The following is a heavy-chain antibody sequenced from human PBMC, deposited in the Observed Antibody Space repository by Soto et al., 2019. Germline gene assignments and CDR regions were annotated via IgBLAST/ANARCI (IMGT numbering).Heavy chain of an antibody. D-gene: IGHD2-15*01. CDR3: ARFSGGSYNTYYFYYGMDV. CDR2: ISAYNGNT. J-gene: IGHJ6*02. V-gene: IGHV1-18*01. Sequence: GASVKVSCKASGYTFTSYGISWVRQAPGQGLEWMGWISAYNGNTNYAQKHQGRVTMTTDTSTSTAYMELRSLRSDDTAMYYCARFSGGSYNTYYFYYGMDVWGQGTTVTVSS. CDR1: GYTFTSYG.